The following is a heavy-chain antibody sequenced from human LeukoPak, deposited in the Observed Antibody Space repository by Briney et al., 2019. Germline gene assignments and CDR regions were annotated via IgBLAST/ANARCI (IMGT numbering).Heavy chain of an antibody. Sequence: GGSLRLSCAASGFSVSNNYISWVRQAPGKGLEWVSVIYSGGSTKYADSVKARFTISRDNSKNTVYHQMNSLRAEDTAVYFCARATLDNWGQGTLVTVSS. CDR3: ARATLDN. V-gene: IGHV3-53*01. CDR1: GFSVSNNY. CDR2: IYSGGST. J-gene: IGHJ4*02.